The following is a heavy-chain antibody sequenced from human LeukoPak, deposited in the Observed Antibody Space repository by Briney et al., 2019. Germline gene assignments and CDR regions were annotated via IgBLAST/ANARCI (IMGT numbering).Heavy chain of an antibody. CDR2: IYTSGST. J-gene: IGHJ4*02. V-gene: IGHV4-4*07. CDR1: GGSISSYY. Sequence: PSETLSLTCTVSGGSISSYYWSWIRQPAGKGLEWIGRIYTSGSTNYNPSLKSRVTMSVDTSKNQFSLKLSSVTAADTAVYYCARDPPHTSGYYYVGGFDYWGQGTLVTVSS. CDR3: ARDPPHTSGYYYVGGFDY. D-gene: IGHD3-22*01.